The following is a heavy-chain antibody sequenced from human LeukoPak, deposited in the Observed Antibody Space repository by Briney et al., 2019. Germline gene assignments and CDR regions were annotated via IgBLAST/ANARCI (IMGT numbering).Heavy chain of an antibody. CDR1: GGTFSSYA. CDR2: IIPIFGTA. V-gene: IGHV1-69*05. CDR3: ARVPPYSSSWYGKDY. D-gene: IGHD6-13*01. J-gene: IGHJ4*02. Sequence: SVKVSCKASGGTFSSYAISWVRQAPGQGLEWMGGIIPIFGTANYAQKFQGRVTITTDESTSTAYMELSSLRSEDTAVYYCARVPPYSSSWYGKDYWGQGTLVTVSS.